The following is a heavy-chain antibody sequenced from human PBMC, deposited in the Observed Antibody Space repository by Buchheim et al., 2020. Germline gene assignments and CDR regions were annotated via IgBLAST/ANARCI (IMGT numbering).Heavy chain of an antibody. CDR3: ARAPDSSSWKYYYYGMDV. CDR2: IYTSGST. D-gene: IGHD6-13*01. J-gene: IGHJ6*02. CDR1: GGSISSGSYY. Sequence: QVQLQESGPGLVKPSQTLSLTCPVSGGSISSGSYYWSWIRQPAGKGLEWIGRIYTSGSTNYNPSLKSRVTISVDTSKNQFSLKLSSVTAADTAVYYCARAPDSSSWKYYYYGMDVWGQGTT. V-gene: IGHV4-61*02.